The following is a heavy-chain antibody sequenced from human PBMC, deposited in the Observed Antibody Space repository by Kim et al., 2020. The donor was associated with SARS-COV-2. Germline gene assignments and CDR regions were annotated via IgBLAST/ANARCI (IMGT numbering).Heavy chain of an antibody. CDR3: ASESVYCSSTSCPSGYFDY. CDR2: ISYDGSNK. D-gene: IGHD2-2*01. CDR1: GFTFRSYA. V-gene: IGHV3-30-3*01. Sequence: WGSLRLSCAASGFTFRSYAMHWVRQAPGKGLEWLAVISYDGSNKYYADSVKGRFTISRDNSKNTLYLQMNSLRAEDTAVYYCASESVYCSSTSCPSGYFDYWGQGTLATVSS. J-gene: IGHJ4*02.